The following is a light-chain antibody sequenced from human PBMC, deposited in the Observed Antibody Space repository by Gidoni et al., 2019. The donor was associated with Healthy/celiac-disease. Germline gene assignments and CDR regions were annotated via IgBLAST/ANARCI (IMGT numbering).Light chain of an antibody. J-gene: IGKJ2*01. Sequence: IWMTQSPSLLSASTGDRVTISCRMSQCISSYLSWYQQKPGKAPELLIYAASTLQSGVPSRFSGSGSGTDFTLTISCLQSEDFATYYCQQYYSFPRTFGQGTKLEIK. V-gene: IGKV1D-8*02. CDR1: QCISSY. CDR2: AAS. CDR3: QQYYSFPRT.